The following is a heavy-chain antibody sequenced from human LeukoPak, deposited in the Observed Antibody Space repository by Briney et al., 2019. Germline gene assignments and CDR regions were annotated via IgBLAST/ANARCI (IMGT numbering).Heavy chain of an antibody. Sequence: GGSLRLSCAASGFTVSSNYMSWVRQAPGKGLEWVSVIYSGGSTYYADSVKGRFTISRDNSKNTLYLQMNSLRAEDTALYYCTKEGYYGSGSFPDYWGQGTLVTVSS. V-gene: IGHV3-66*01. CDR3: TKEGYYGSGSFPDY. CDR1: GFTVSSNY. J-gene: IGHJ4*02. CDR2: IYSGGST. D-gene: IGHD3-10*01.